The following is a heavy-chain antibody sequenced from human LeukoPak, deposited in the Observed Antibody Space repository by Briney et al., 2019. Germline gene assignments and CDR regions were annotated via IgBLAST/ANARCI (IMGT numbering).Heavy chain of an antibody. Sequence: SETLSLTCTVSGGSISNYHWSWIRQPPGKGREWIGYIYYSGGTNYNPSLKSRVTISVDTSKNQFSLKLSAVTAADTAVYYCARPSRSVSTAGAFDIWGQGTMVTVSS. CDR2: IYYSGGT. D-gene: IGHD5/OR15-5a*01. V-gene: IGHV4-59*01. CDR3: ARPSRSVSTAGAFDI. CDR1: GGSISNYH. J-gene: IGHJ3*02.